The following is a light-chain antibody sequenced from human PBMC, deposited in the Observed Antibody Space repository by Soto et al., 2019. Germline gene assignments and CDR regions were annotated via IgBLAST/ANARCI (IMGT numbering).Light chain of an antibody. J-gene: IGKJ3*01. CDR3: QQSYNIVEGFT. V-gene: IGKV1-39*01. CDR2: AAS. CDR1: QSISRY. Sequence: DIQMTQSPSSLSASVGDRVTITCRASQSISRYLNWYQQKPGKAPKLLIYAASSLLSGVPSRFSGSGSGTDFTLTISSLQPEDFASYYCQQSYNIVEGFTFGPGTTVEI.